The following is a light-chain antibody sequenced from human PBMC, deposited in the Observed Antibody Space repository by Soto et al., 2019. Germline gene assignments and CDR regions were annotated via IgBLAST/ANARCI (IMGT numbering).Light chain of an antibody. V-gene: IGKV1-8*01. CDR3: QQYYSFPPT. J-gene: IGKJ1*01. CDR1: QGIGDT. CDR2: AAS. Sequence: MTQCRAPLSGSPGEGVTLSCRASQGIGDTLAWYQQKPGKAPELLIYAASTLQSGVPSRFSGSGSGTDFTLTISCLQSEDFATYYCQQYYSFPPTFGQGTKVDI.